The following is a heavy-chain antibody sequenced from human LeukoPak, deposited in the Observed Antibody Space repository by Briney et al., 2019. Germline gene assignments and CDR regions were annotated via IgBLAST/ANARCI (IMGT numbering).Heavy chain of an antibody. CDR1: GGTFSRYA. CDR2: IIPIFGTA. J-gene: IGHJ4*02. CDR3: AMTWRNRLYDY. D-gene: IGHD1-14*01. V-gene: IGHV1-69*13. Sequence: SVKVSSEASGGTFSRYAISWVRQAPGQGLEWMGGIIPIFGTANYAQKFQGRVTITADESTSTAYMELSSLRSEDTAVYYCAMTWRNRLYDYWGQGTLVTVSS.